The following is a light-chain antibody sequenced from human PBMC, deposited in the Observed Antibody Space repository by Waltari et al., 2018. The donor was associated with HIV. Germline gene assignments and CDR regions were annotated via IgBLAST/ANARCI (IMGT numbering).Light chain of an antibody. J-gene: IGLJ2*01. CDR3: ASWDSSLSVL. V-gene: IGLV1-51*02. CDR1: ISNIGNNY. CDR2: GDD. Sequence: QSVLTQPPSVSAAPGPKVTISCSARISNIGNNYVSWYQHLPGTAPKLLIYGDDKRYPGIPDRISASKSGTSATLAITGLQTGDEADYYCASWDSSLSVLFGGGTKLAVL.